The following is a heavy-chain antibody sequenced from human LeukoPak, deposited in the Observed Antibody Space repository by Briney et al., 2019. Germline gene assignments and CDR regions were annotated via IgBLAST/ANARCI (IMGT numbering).Heavy chain of an antibody. V-gene: IGHV4-59*01. CDR3: ARDYGDYFDY. D-gene: IGHD4-17*01. Sequence: GKGREWRGDIYYSGSTNYNPSLKSRVTISVDTSKNQFSLKLSSVTAADTAVYYCARDYGDYFDYWGQGTLVTVSS. J-gene: IGHJ4*02. CDR2: IYYSGST.